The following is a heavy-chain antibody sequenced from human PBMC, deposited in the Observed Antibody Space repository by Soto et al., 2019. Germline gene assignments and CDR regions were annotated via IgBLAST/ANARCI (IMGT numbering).Heavy chain of an antibody. CDR1: GFSFSSYA. CDR3: VRDGETTKANYYCYGMDV. V-gene: IGHV3-33*01. Sequence: QEQLVESGGGVVEPGRSLRLSCAASGFSFSSYAMHWVRQAPGKGLEWVAVIWHDGSTTSYADSEKIRFTNARHNSNNTNNLQMNNLRAEDTAVYNCVRDGETTKANYYCYGMDVWGIGAPVTFSS. J-gene: IGHJ6*04. D-gene: IGHD7-27*01. CDR2: IWHDGSTT.